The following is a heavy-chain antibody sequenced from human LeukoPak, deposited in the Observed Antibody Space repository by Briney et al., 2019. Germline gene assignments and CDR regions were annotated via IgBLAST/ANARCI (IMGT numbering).Heavy chain of an antibody. Sequence: PGGSLRLSCAASGFIFSSYEMNWVRQAPGKGLEWVAYITSSGRIIYYADSVKGRFTISRDNAKNSLYLQMNSLRAEDTAVYYCASTGGYGLGTYDYYYFGMDVWGQGTTVTVSS. V-gene: IGHV3-48*03. J-gene: IGHJ6*02. CDR2: ITSSGRII. D-gene: IGHD3-10*01. CDR3: ASTGGYGLGTYDYYYFGMDV. CDR1: GFIFSSYE.